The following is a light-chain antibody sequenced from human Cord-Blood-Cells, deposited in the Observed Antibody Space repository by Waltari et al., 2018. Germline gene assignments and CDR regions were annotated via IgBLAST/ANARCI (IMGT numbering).Light chain of an antibody. J-gene: IGLJ3*02. CDR1: SSDVGSYNL. V-gene: IGLV2-23*01. CDR2: EGC. CDR3: CSYAGSSTWV. Sequence: QSALTQPASVSGSPGQSITISCTGTSSDVGSYNLVSWYQQHPGKAPKLMIYEGCKRPSGVSNRFSGSKSGNTASLTLSGLQAEDEADYYCCSYAGSSTWVFGGGTKLTVL.